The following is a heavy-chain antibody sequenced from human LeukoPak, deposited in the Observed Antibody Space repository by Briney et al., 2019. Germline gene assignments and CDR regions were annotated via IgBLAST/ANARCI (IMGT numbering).Heavy chain of an antibody. J-gene: IGHJ5*02. CDR2: MALSGGPT. Sequence: GGSLRLSCAASGFTFSAYAMAWVRRPPGRGLEWVSTMALSGGPTHYADAVEGRFTISRDDSKSTLYLHINNLRAEDTAVYYCASDFSLVVGASDSWGKGTLVTVSS. V-gene: IGHV3-23*01. CDR3: ASDFSLVVGASDS. CDR1: GFTFSAYA. D-gene: IGHD1-26*01.